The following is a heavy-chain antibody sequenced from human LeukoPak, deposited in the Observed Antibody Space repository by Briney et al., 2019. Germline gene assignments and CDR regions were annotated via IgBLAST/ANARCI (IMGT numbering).Heavy chain of an antibody. CDR1: GFTFSSYS. J-gene: IGHJ4*02. Sequence: GGSLRLSCAASGFTFSSYSMNWVRQAPGKGLEWVSYISSSSSTIYYADSVKGRFTISRDNSKNTLFLQMNSLRTEDTAVYYCAKNSLSSRLRYFDYWGQGTLVTVSS. V-gene: IGHV3-48*01. CDR2: ISSSSSTI. CDR3: AKNSLSSRLRYFDY. D-gene: IGHD4-17*01.